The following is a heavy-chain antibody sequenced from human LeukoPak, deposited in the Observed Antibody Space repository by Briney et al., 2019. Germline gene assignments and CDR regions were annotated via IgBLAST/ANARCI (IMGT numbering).Heavy chain of an antibody. V-gene: IGHV1-46*01. CDR3: ARDPDYGGNSDWYFDL. J-gene: IGHJ2*01. Sequence: ASVKVSCKAFGYTFTSNYMHWVRQAPGQGPEWMGVISPSGGSTTYAQKFQGRVTLTRDMSTSTDYLELSSLRSEDTAVYYCARDPDYGGNSDWYFDLWGRGTLVTVSS. CDR1: GYTFTSNY. CDR2: ISPSGGST. D-gene: IGHD4-23*01.